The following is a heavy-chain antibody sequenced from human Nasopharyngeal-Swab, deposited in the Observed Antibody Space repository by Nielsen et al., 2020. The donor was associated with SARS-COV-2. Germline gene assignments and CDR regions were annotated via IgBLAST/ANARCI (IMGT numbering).Heavy chain of an antibody. D-gene: IGHD1-1*01. Sequence: RQAPGKGLEWIGRLYTSGTTNHNPSLKSRVTISVDTSKDQFSLKLSSVTAADTAVYYCARAILNLGRGDYMDVWGKGTTVTVSS. CDR3: ARAILNLGRGDYMDV. V-gene: IGHV4-61*02. J-gene: IGHJ6*03. CDR2: LYTSGTT.